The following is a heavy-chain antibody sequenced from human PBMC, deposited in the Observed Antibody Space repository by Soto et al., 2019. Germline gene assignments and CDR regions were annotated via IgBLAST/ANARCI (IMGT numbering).Heavy chain of an antibody. V-gene: IGHV4-59*08. D-gene: IGHD2-2*01. Sequence: PSETLSLTCTVSGGSISSYYWSWIRQPPGKGLEWIGYIYYSGSTNYNPSLKSRVTISVDTSKNQFSLKLSSVTAADTAVYYCARRSTPLYYYMDVWGKGTTVTVSS. CDR2: IYYSGST. CDR3: ARRSTPLYYYMDV. J-gene: IGHJ6*03. CDR1: GGSISSYY.